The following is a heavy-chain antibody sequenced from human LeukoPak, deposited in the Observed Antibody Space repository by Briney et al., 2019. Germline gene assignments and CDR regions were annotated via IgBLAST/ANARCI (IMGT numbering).Heavy chain of an antibody. V-gene: IGHV1-69*05. D-gene: IGHD5-18*01. CDR2: IIPIFGTT. Sequence: SVKVSCKASGGTFSSYAISWVRQAPAQGLEWMGRIIPIFGTTNYAQKFQGRVTSTTDESTSTVYMELSSPRCEDTAVYYCARGGHNYGYSYFDYWGQGTLVTVSS. CDR3: ARGGHNYGYSYFDY. J-gene: IGHJ4*02. CDR1: GGTFSSYA.